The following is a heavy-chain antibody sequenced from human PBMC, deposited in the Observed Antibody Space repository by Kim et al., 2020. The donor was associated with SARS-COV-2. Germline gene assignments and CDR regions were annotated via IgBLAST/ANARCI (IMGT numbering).Heavy chain of an antibody. CDR2: INPNSGGT. D-gene: IGHD2-21*02. V-gene: IGHV1-2*02. Sequence: ASVKVSCKASGYTFTGYYMHWVRQAPGQGLEWMGWINPNSGGTNYAQKFQGRVTMTRDTSISTAYMELSRLRSDDTAVYYCARALGGVVTATRRRYNWFDPWGQGTLVTVSS. CDR3: ARALGGVVTATRRRYNWFDP. CDR1: GYTFTGYY. J-gene: IGHJ5*02.